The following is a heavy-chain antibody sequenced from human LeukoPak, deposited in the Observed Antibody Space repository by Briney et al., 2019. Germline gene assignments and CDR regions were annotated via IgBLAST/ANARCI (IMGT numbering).Heavy chain of an antibody. V-gene: IGHV4-34*01. D-gene: IGHD5-18*01. J-gene: IGHJ4*02. CDR2: INHSGST. CDR3: ASIDGGYSYGGVDY. CDR1: GGSISSYY. Sequence: PSETLSLTCTVSGGSISSYYWSWIRQPPGKGLEWIGEINHSGSTNYNPSLKSRVTISVDTSKNQFSLKLSSVTAADTAVYYCASIDGGYSYGGVDYWGQGTLVTVSS.